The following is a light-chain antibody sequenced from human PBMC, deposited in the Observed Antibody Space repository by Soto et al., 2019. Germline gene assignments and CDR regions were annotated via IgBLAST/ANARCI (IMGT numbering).Light chain of an antibody. J-gene: IGKJ1*01. Sequence: AIQMTQSPSSLSASVGDRVTITCRASQGIRNGLGWYQQKPGKAPKLLIYAASSLQSGVPSRFSGSGSGTDFTLTISSLQPEDFATYYCPQDYNYPRTFGQGTKVDI. CDR1: QGIRNG. V-gene: IGKV1-6*01. CDR2: AAS. CDR3: PQDYNYPRT.